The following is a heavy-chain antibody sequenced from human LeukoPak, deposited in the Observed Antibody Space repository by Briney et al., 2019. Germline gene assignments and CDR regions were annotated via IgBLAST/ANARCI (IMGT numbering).Heavy chain of an antibody. J-gene: IGHJ3*02. V-gene: IGHV1-24*01. D-gene: IGHD3-16*01. Sequence: GASVKVSCKVSGHTLSGLAMHWVRQATGKGLEWMGGSDPEDGETIYAQKFKGRVTMTEDTATDTAYMGLRSLRSEDTAVYYCAYRPPGDESFDIWGQGTLVTVSS. CDR3: AYRPPGDESFDI. CDR2: SDPEDGET. CDR1: GHTLSGLA.